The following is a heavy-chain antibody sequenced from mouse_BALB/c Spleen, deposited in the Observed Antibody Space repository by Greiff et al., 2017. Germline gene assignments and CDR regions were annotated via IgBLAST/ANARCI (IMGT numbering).Heavy chain of an antibody. D-gene: IGHD2-3*01. CDR2: ISDGGSYT. Sequence: EVQRVESGGGLVKPGGSLKLSCAASGFTFSDYYMYWVRQTPEKRLEWVATISDGGSYTYYPDSVKGRFTISRDNAKNNLYLQMSSLKSEDTAMYYCARDEGYYEGWGQGTLVTVSA. CDR3: ARDEGYYEG. V-gene: IGHV5-4*02. CDR1: GFTFSDYY. J-gene: IGHJ3*01.